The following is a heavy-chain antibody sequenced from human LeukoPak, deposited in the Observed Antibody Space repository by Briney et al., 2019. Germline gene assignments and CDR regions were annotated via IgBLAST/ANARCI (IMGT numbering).Heavy chain of an antibody. CDR3: AELGITMIGGV. J-gene: IGHJ6*04. V-gene: IGHV3-7*01. CDR1: GLTFSSYW. D-gene: IGHD3-10*02. Sequence: GGSLRLSCAASGLTFSSYWMSWVRQAPGKGLEWVANIKQDGSEKYYVDSVKGRFTISRDNAKNSLYLQMNSLRAEDTAVYYCAELGITMIGGVWGKGTTVTISS. CDR2: IKQDGSEK.